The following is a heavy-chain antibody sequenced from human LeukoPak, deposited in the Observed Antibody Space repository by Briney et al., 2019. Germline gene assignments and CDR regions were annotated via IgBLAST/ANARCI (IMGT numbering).Heavy chain of an antibody. CDR3: ARDASYHYGSGSYDDY. Sequence: GGSLRLSCAASGFRFSSYEMKWVRQAPGKGLEWVSHISGSASTTYYADSVKGRFTIFRDNAKNSLYLQMNSLRAEDTAIYYCARDASYHYGSGSYDDYWGQGTLVTVSS. CDR2: ISGSASTT. CDR1: GFRFSSYE. J-gene: IGHJ4*02. V-gene: IGHV3-48*03. D-gene: IGHD3-10*01.